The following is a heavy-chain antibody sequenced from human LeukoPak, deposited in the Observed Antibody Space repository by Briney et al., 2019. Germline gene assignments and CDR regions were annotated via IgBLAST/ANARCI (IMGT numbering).Heavy chain of an antibody. Sequence: ASVKVSCKASGYTFTGYYMHWVRQAPGQGLEWMGWINPNSGGTNYAQKFQGRVTMTRDASISTAYMELSRLRSDDTAVYYCARGGYNWNYFWFDPWGQGTLVTVSS. CDR1: GYTFTGYY. CDR3: ARGGYNWNYFWFDP. J-gene: IGHJ5*02. V-gene: IGHV1-2*02. D-gene: IGHD1-7*01. CDR2: INPNSGGT.